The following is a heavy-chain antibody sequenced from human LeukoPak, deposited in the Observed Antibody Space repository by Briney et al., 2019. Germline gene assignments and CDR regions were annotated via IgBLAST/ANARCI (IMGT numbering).Heavy chain of an antibody. J-gene: IGHJ4*02. CDR2: IWSDGSNK. Sequence: GGFLRLSCATSGFTFSGYGMHWVRQAPGKGLEWVTVIWSDGSNKYYADSVKGRFTISRDNSKNTLYLQMNSLRAEDTAVYYCARGYYAGRGHHFEYWGQGTLVTVSS. D-gene: IGHD3-22*01. CDR1: GFTFSGYG. V-gene: IGHV3-33*01. CDR3: ARGYYAGRGHHFEY.